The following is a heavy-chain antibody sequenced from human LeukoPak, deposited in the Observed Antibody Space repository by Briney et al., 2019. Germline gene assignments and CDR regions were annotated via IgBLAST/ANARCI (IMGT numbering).Heavy chain of an antibody. J-gene: IGHJ4*02. D-gene: IGHD3-10*01. V-gene: IGHV3-48*03. Sequence: GRSLRLSCAASGFTFSTYAMHWVRQAPGKGLEWVSYISSSGSTIYCADSVRGRFTISRDNAKNSLYLQMNSLRAEDTAFYYCARGRPSNYGAGSFSLDFWGQGTLVTVSS. CDR3: ARGRPSNYGAGSFSLDF. CDR2: ISSSGSTI. CDR1: GFTFSTYA.